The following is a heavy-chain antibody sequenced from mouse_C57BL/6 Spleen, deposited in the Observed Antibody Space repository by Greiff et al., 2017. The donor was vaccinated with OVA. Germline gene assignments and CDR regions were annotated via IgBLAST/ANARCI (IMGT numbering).Heavy chain of an antibody. CDR1: GYTFTSYW. Sequence: QVQLQQPGAELVRPGSSVKLSCKASGYTFTSYWMHWVKQRPIQGLEWIGNIDPSDSETHYNQKFKDKATLTVDKSSSTAYMQLSSLTSEDSAVYYCARHSYYAMDYWGQGTSVTVSS. J-gene: IGHJ4*01. CDR3: ARHSYYAMDY. V-gene: IGHV1-52*01. CDR2: IDPSDSET.